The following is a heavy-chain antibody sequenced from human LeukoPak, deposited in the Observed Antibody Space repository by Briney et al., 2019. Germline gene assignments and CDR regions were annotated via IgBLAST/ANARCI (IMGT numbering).Heavy chain of an antibody. CDR3: ARRAIYCSSTSCPPWYFDY. CDR2: IYYSGST. CDR1: GGSISSSSYY. Sequence: SETLSLTCTVSGGSISSSSYYWGWIRQPPGKGLEWIGSIYYSGSTYYNPSLKSRVTISVDTSKNQFSLKLSSVTAADTAVYYCARRAIYCSSTSCPPWYFDYWGQGTLVTVPS. V-gene: IGHV4-39*07. J-gene: IGHJ4*02. D-gene: IGHD2-2*01.